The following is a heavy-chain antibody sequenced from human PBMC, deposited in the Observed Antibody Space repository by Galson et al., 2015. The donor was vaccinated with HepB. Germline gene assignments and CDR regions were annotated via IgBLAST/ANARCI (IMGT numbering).Heavy chain of an antibody. D-gene: IGHD3-10*01. CDR2: ISSNGYMI. CDR1: GFTFGAYE. J-gene: IGHJ4*02. V-gene: IGHV3-48*03. Sequence: SLRLSCAASGFTFGAYEMNWVRQAPGKGLEWISYISSNGYMIYYAESVKGRFTVSRDNARDSLYLQMNSLRVEDTAVYYCVRDDALWSWYFDCWGQGILVTVSS. CDR3: VRDDALWSWYFDC.